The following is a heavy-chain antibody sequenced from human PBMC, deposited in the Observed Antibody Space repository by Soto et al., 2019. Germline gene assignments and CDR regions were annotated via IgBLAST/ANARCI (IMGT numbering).Heavy chain of an antibody. V-gene: IGHV4-31*03. Sequence: SETLSLTCTVSGGSISSGGYYWSWIRQHPGKGLEWIGYIYYSGSTYYNPSLKSRVTISVDTSKNQFSLKLSSVTAADTAVYYCARDLIAEAPYYYGMDVWGQGTTVTVPS. CDR1: GGSISSGGYY. CDR2: IYYSGST. CDR3: ARDLIAEAPYYYGMDV. J-gene: IGHJ6*02.